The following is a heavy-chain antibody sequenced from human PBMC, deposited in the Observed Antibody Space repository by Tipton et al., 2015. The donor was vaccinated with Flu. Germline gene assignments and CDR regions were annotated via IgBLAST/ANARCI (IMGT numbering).Heavy chain of an antibody. CDR3: ARRDYSNYVSEPRNWFDP. J-gene: IGHJ5*02. CDR1: GGSISSGTDY. D-gene: IGHD4-11*01. V-gene: IGHV4-61*02. CDR2: VYTSGST. Sequence: TLSLTCTVSGGSISSGTDYWSWIRQPAGKGLEWIGRVYTSGSTNYSPSLKSRVTISVDTSKNQFSLKLTSVTAADTAVYYCARRDYSNYVSEPRNWFDPWGQGTLVTVSS.